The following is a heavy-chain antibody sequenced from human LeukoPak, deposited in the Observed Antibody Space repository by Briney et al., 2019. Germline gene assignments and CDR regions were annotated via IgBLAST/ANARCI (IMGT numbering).Heavy chain of an antibody. J-gene: IGHJ4*02. V-gene: IGHV4-39*01. D-gene: IGHD2-15*01. CDR2: IYYSGST. CDR1: GGSISSSSYY. CDR3: ARHEDGIFDY. Sequence: SETLSLTCTVSGGSISSSSYYWGWIRQPPGKGLEWIGSIYYSGSTYYNPSLKSRVTISVDTSKNQFSPKLSSVPAADTAVYYCARHEDGIFDYWGQGTLVTVSS.